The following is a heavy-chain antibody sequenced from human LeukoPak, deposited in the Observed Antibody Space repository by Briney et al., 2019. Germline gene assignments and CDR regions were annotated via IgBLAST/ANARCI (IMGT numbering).Heavy chain of an antibody. V-gene: IGHV4-61*01. CDR3: ARDGGATISRGHRYGMDV. Sequence: PSETLSLTCTVSGGSIKSGSYYWGWIRQPPGKGLEWIGYIYYSGSTNYNPSLKSRVTISVDTSKNQFSLKLSSVTAADTAVYYCARDGGATISRGHRYGMDVWGQGTMVTVSS. J-gene: IGHJ6*02. D-gene: IGHD1-26*01. CDR1: GGSIKSGSYY. CDR2: IYYSGST.